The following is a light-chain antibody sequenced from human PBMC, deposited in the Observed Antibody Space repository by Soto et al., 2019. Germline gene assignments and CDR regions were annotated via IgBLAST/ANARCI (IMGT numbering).Light chain of an antibody. J-gene: IGKJ1*01. CDR3: QQYCVYWT. CDR2: GAS. Sequence: IVLTQSPGTLSVSPGERATLSCRASQSVSSNLAWYQQKPGQAPRLLIYGASTRATGIPARFSGSGSGTEFTLTINSLQPDDFATYYCQQYCVYWTFGQGTKVDIK. V-gene: IGKV3-15*01. CDR1: QSVSSN.